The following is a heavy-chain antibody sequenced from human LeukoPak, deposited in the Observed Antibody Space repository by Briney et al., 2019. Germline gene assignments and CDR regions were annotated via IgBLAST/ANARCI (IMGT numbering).Heavy chain of an antibody. J-gene: IGHJ4*02. CDR2: ISGSGGST. V-gene: IGHV3-23*01. CDR1: GFTFSSYA. CDR3: AKDPPGYSYGYDYFDY. D-gene: IGHD5-18*01. Sequence: GGSLRLSCAASGFTFSSYAMSWVRQAPGKGLEWVSAISGSGGSTYYADSVKGRFTISRDNSKNTLYLQMNSLRAEDTAVYYCAKDPPGYSYGYDYFDYWGQGTLVTVSS.